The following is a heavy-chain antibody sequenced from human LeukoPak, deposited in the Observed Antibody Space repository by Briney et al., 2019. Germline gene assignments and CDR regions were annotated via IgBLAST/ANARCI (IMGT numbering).Heavy chain of an antibody. Sequence: GGSLRLSCAASGFTFSSYAMSWVRQAPGKGLEWVSAISGSGGSTYYADSVKGRFTISRDNSKNTLYLQMNSLRAEDTAVYYCAKEYCSSTSCYGGFYYYGMDVWGKGTTVTVSS. V-gene: IGHV3-23*01. D-gene: IGHD2-2*01. J-gene: IGHJ6*04. CDR3: AKEYCSSTSCYGGFYYYGMDV. CDR2: ISGSGGST. CDR1: GFTFSSYA.